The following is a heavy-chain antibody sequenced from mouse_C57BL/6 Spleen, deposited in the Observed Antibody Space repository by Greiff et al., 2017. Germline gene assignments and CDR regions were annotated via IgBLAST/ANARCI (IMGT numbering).Heavy chain of an antibody. CDR2: IYPGDGDT. CDR1: GYAFSSSW. V-gene: IGHV1-82*01. Sequence: QVQLQQSGPELVKPGASVKISCKASGYAFSSSWMNWVKQRPGKGLEWIGRIYPGDGDTNYNGKFKGKATLTADKSSRTAYMQLSSLTSEDSSVYFCARRNVRSYFDYWGQGTTLTVSS. J-gene: IGHJ2*01. D-gene: IGHD1-1*01. CDR3: ARRNVRSYFDY.